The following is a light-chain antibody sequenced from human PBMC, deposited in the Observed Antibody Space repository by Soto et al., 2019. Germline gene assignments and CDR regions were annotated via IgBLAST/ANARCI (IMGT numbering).Light chain of an antibody. CDR1: ASDVGSYNL. CDR3: CSYTDITLVV. Sequence: QSALTQPASVSGSPGQSITISCTGSASDVGSYNLVSWYQQYPGRAPKLMIYEGSKRPSGVSNRFSGSKSGNTASLTISGLQAEDEADYYCCSYTDITLVVFGGGTKVTVL. V-gene: IGLV2-23*01. CDR2: EGS. J-gene: IGLJ2*01.